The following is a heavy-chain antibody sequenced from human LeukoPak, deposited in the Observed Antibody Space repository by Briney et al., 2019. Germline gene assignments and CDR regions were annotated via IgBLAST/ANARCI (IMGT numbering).Heavy chain of an antibody. Sequence: GGSLRLSCAASGFTFSTYSLNWVRRAPGKGLEWVSYISSSSSIIYYADSVKGRFTISRDNAKNSLYLQMNSLRDEDTAVYYCARDPRHYSIVVVTANYRHDAFDIWGQGTMVTVSS. CDR1: GFTFSTYS. V-gene: IGHV3-48*02. J-gene: IGHJ3*02. CDR3: ARDPRHYSIVVVTANYRHDAFDI. CDR2: ISSSSSII. D-gene: IGHD2-21*02.